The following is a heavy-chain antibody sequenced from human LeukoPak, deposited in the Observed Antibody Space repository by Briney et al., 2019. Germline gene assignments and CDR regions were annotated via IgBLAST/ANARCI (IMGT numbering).Heavy chain of an antibody. CDR3: ARGDGYNSGSAFDI. V-gene: IGHV4-4*07. D-gene: IGHD5-24*01. Sequence: SETLCLTCTVSGGSISSYYWSWIRQPAGKGLEWIGRIYTSGSTNYNPSLKSRVTMSVDTSKNQFSLKLSSVTAADTAVYYCARGDGYNSGSAFDIWGQGTMVTVSS. J-gene: IGHJ3*02. CDR2: IYTSGST. CDR1: GGSISSYY.